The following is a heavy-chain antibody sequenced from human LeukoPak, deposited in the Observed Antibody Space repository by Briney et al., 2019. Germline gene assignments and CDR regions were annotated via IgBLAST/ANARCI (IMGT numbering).Heavy chain of an antibody. D-gene: IGHD3-22*01. J-gene: IGHJ4*02. V-gene: IGHV3-21*01. Sequence: GGSLRLSCAASGFTFSSYSMNWVRQAPGKGREWVSSISSSSSYIYYAGSVTGRFTITRETAKNSLYLKMNSLRAEDTAVYYCARDRGDSSGYYYVGTYVYWGQGTLVTVSS. CDR2: ISSSSSYI. CDR1: GFTFSSYS. CDR3: ARDRGDSSGYYYVGTYVY.